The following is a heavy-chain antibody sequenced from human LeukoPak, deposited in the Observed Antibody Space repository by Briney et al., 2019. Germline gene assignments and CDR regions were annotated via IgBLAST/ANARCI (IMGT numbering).Heavy chain of an antibody. CDR2: ISAYNGNT. J-gene: IGHJ4*02. D-gene: IGHD6-13*01. CDR1: GYTFTSYG. V-gene: IGHV1-18*04. Sequence: ASVKVSCKASGYTFTSYGISWVRQAPGQGREWMGWISAYNGNTNYAQMLQGRVTITTDTSTSTAEMELRSLRSDDTAVYYGARAGSWLGPIDYGGQGTLVSVSS. CDR3: ARAGSWLGPIDY.